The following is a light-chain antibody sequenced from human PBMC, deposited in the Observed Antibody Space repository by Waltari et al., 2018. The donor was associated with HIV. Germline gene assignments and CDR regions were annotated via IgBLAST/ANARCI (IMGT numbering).Light chain of an antibody. CDR1: SSNIGHNF. Sequence: QSVLTQPPSASGTPGQRVTISCSGTSSNIGHNFVSWYQQFPGTAPKLLIYSNSQRPSGVPDRFFGSKSDTSASLAISGLRSEDEADYYCASWDDSLGGYVLFGGGTKLTVL. V-gene: IGLV1-47*01. J-gene: IGLJ2*01. CDR2: SNS. CDR3: ASWDDSLGGYVL.